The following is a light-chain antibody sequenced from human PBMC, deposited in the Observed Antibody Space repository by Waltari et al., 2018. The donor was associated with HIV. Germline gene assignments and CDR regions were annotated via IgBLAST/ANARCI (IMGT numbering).Light chain of an antibody. V-gene: IGLV2-8*01. CDR3: SSHAGSSTWV. Sequence: QSALTQPPSASGSPGQSVTISCTGISSDAGDDNYVSWYQQSPGKAPKLIIYEVSKRPSGVPDRFSGSKSGNTASLTVSGLQADDEADYYCSSHAGSSTWVFGGGTNLTVL. CDR1: SSDAGDDNY. J-gene: IGLJ3*02. CDR2: EVS.